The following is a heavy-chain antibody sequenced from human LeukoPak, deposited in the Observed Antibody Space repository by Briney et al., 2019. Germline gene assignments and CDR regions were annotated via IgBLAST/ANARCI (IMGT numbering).Heavy chain of an antibody. J-gene: IGHJ4*02. V-gene: IGHV4-59*12. CDR1: GGSISSYY. CDR2: IYHSGST. Sequence: PETLSLTCTVSGGSISSYYWSWIRQPPGKGLEWIGSIYHSGSTYYNPSLKSRVTISVDTSKNQFSLKLSSVTAADTAVYYCARDMIAAASGDYWGQGTLVTVSS. D-gene: IGHD6-13*01. CDR3: ARDMIAAASGDY.